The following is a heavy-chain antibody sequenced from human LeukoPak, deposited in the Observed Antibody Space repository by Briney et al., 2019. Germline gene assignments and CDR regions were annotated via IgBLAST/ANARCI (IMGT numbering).Heavy chain of an antibody. D-gene: IGHD1-20*01. CDR3: ARDPITGTTGYYYMDV. CDR1: GGSNSRSSNY. V-gene: IGHV4-39*07. J-gene: IGHJ6*03. Sequence: PSETLSLTCTVSGGSNSRSSNYWGWIRQSPGKGLEWIGSIYYSGSTYYNPSLKSRVTISVDTSKNQFSLKLSSVTAADTAVYYCARDPITGTTGYYYMDVWGKGTTVTVSS. CDR2: IYYSGST.